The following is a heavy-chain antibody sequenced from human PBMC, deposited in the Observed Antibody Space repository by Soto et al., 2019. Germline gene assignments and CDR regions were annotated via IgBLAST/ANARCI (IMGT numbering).Heavy chain of an antibody. CDR1: GFTFSSYS. D-gene: IGHD2-2*01. CDR2: ISSSSSYI. V-gene: IGHV3-21*01. J-gene: IGHJ5*02. CDR3: ARGGCTSCYEVNNWFEP. Sequence: PGGSLRLSCAASGFTFSSYSMNWVRQAPGKGLEWVSSISSSSSYIYYADSVKGRFTISRDNAKNSLYLQMNSLRAEDTAVYYCARGGCTSCYEVNNWFEPWGQGTLVTVS.